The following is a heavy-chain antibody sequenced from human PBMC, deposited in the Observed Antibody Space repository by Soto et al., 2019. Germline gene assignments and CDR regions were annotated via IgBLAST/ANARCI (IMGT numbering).Heavy chain of an antibody. CDR2: IRSKTNSYAT. Sequence: GGSLRLSCATSGFTFGGSAMHWVRQASGKGLEWVGHIRSKTNSYATAYAESVKGRFTISRDDSMNTAYLQMNSLKTEDTAVYFCTRQTDAVQWLVVPTDYNFDYWGQGTLVTGSS. CDR3: TRQTDAVQWLVVPTDYNFDY. D-gene: IGHD6-19*01. J-gene: IGHJ4*02. CDR1: GFTFGGSA. V-gene: IGHV3-73*01.